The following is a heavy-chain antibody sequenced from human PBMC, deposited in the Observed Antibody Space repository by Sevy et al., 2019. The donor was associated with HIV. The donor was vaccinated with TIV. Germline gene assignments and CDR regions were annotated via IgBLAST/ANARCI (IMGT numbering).Heavy chain of an antibody. D-gene: IGHD3-22*01. CDR2: ISYDGSNK. CDR1: GFTFSSYG. CDR3: AKEEAYYYDSSGYYYYYYGMDV. Sequence: GESLKISCAASGFTFSSYGMHWVRQAPGKGLEWVAVISYDGSNKYYADSVKGRFTISRDNSKNTLYLQMNSLRAEDTAVYYCAKEEAYYYDSSGYYYYYYGMDVWGQGTTVTVSS. J-gene: IGHJ6*02. V-gene: IGHV3-30*18.